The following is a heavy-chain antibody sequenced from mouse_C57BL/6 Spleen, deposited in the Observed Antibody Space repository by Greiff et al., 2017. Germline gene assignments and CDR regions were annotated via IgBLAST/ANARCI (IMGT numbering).Heavy chain of an antibody. J-gene: IGHJ3*01. D-gene: IGHD4-1*01. CDR2: ISDGGSYT. Sequence: EVQVVESGGGLVKPGGSLKLSCAASGFTFSSYAMSWVRQTPEKRLEWVATISDGGSYTYYPDNVKGRFTISRDNAKNNLYLQMSHLKSEDTAMYYCARELTGTGFAYWGQGTLVTVSA. V-gene: IGHV5-4*01. CDR3: ARELTGTGFAY. CDR1: GFTFSSYA.